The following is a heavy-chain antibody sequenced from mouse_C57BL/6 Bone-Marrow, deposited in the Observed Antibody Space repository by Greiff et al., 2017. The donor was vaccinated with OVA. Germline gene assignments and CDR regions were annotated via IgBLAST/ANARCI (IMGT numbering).Heavy chain of an antibody. J-gene: IGHJ3*01. D-gene: IGHD6-1*01. CDR3: AALSRAY. Sequence: VQLQQSGAELVMPGASVKLSCTASGYTFTSYWMHWVKQRPGQGLEWIGEIDTSDSYTNYTQKFKGKSTLTVDKSSSTAYMQLTSVTSVDSAVYYCAALSRAYWGQGTLVTVSA. CDR1: GYTFTSYW. V-gene: IGHV1-69*01. CDR2: IDTSDSYT.